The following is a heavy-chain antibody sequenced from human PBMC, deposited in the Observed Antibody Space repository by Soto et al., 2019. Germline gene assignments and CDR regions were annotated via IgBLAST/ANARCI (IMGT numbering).Heavy chain of an antibody. D-gene: IGHD3-9*01. J-gene: IGHJ4*02. Sequence: PSETLSLTCTVSGGSISSSSYYWGWIRQPPGKGLEWIGSIYYSGSTYYNPSLKSRVTISVDTSKNQFSLKLSSVTAADTAVYYCARHFLTGYYPYYFDYWGQGTLVTVSS. CDR2: IYYSGST. CDR3: ARHFLTGYYPYYFDY. V-gene: IGHV4-39*01. CDR1: GGSISSSSYY.